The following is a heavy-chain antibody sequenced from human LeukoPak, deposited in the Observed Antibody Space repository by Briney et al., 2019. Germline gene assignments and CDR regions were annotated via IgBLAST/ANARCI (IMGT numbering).Heavy chain of an antibody. Sequence: LSLTCAVYGESFRGYYWTWIRQTPGKGLEWVSYISSSGSTIYYADSVKGRFTISRDNAKNSLYLQMNSLRAEDTAVYCCAELGITMIGGVWGKGTTVTISS. D-gene: IGHD3-10*02. CDR3: AELGITMIGGV. CDR2: ISSSGSTI. J-gene: IGHJ6*04. CDR1: GESFRGYY. V-gene: IGHV3-11*04.